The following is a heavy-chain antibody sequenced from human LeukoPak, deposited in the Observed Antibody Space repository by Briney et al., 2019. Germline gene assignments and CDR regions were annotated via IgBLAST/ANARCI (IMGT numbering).Heavy chain of an antibody. CDR1: GYTFTSYA. Sequence: ASVKVSCKASGYTFTSYAMHWVRQAPGQRLEWMGWINAGNGNTKYSQKFQGKVTITRDTSASTAYMELSSLRSEDTAVYYCARGPHFPDYYYYYGMDVWGKGTTVTVSS. J-gene: IGHJ6*04. CDR2: INAGNGNT. CDR3: ARGPHFPDYYYYYGMDV. V-gene: IGHV1-3*01.